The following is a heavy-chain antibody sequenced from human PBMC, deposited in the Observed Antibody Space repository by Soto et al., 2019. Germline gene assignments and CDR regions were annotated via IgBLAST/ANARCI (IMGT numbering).Heavy chain of an antibody. D-gene: IGHD5-12*01. Sequence: PWGALRLSCAAFGINFKSYGMPRVRQAPGKGLEWVAVITYSGSNKYYADSVKGRFTISRDNSKNTLYLQMNSLRAEDTAVYYCAKDLVTTIHGPLGAIHIWGQGTMVTVSS. CDR1: GINFKSYG. J-gene: IGHJ3*02. V-gene: IGHV3-30*18. CDR3: AKDLVTTIHGPLGAIHI. CDR2: ITYSGSNK.